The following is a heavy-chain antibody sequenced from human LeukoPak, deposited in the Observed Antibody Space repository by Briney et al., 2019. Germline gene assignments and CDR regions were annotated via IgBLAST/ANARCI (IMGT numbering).Heavy chain of an antibody. CDR3: ARTRPIYSFDY. Sequence: PSETLSLTCTVSGGSISSYYWSWIRQPPGKGLEWIGYIYYSGRAKYNPSLKSRVTISVDTSKNQFSLKLSSVTAADTAVYYCARTRPIYSFDYWGQGTLVTVSS. J-gene: IGHJ4*02. D-gene: IGHD2-15*01. V-gene: IGHV4-59*08. CDR2: IYYSGRA. CDR1: GGSISSYY.